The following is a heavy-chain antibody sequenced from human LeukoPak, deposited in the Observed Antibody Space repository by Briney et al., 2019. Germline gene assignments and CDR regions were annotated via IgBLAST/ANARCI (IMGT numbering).Heavy chain of an antibody. Sequence: GGSLRLSCAVSGFTFSDHYMGWVRRAPGKGLEWVAFIRYDARNKYYADSVKGRFTISRDNSKNTLYLQMNSLRAEDTAVYYCAKDYHDSSGYFRVPHVFDYWGQGTLVTVSS. CDR1: GFTFSDHY. CDR2: IRYDARNK. J-gene: IGHJ4*02. D-gene: IGHD3-22*01. V-gene: IGHV3-30*02. CDR3: AKDYHDSSGYFRVPHVFDY.